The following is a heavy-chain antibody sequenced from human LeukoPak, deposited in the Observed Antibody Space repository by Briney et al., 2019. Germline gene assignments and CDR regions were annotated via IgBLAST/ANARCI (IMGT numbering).Heavy chain of an antibody. CDR2: IYYSGST. V-gene: IGHV4-59*01. CDR3: ARTPPRGGFDY. Sequence: SETLSLTCTVSGGSISSYYWSWLRQPPGKGLGWIGYIYYSGSTKYNPSLKSRVTISVDTSKNQFSLKLSFVAAADTAVYYCARTPPRGGFDYWGQGTLVTVSS. CDR1: GGSISSYY. D-gene: IGHD2-15*01. J-gene: IGHJ4*02.